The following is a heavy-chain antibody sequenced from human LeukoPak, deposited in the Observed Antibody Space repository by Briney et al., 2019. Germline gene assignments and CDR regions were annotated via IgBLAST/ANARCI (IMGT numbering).Heavy chain of an antibody. Sequence: GGSLRLSCAASGFTFSSYAMSWVRQAPGKGLEWVSAISGSGGSTYYADSVKGRFTISRDNSKNMLYLQMNSLRAEDMAVYYCAKDRTTVTTRDAFDIWGQGTMVTVSS. CDR1: GFTFSSYA. V-gene: IGHV3-23*01. CDR2: ISGSGGST. J-gene: IGHJ3*02. D-gene: IGHD4-17*01. CDR3: AKDRTTVTTRDAFDI.